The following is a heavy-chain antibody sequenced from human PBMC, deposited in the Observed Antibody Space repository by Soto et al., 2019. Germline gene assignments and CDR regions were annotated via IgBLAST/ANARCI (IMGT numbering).Heavy chain of an antibody. CDR1: GFTFSSYG. CDR3: AKDSYGMDV. Sequence: GGSLRLSCAASGFTFSSYGMHWVRQAPGKGLEWVAVISYDGSNKYYADSVKGRFTISRDNSKNTLYLQMNSLRAEDTAVYYCAKDSYGMDVWGQGTTVTVSS. J-gene: IGHJ6*02. V-gene: IGHV3-30*18. CDR2: ISYDGSNK.